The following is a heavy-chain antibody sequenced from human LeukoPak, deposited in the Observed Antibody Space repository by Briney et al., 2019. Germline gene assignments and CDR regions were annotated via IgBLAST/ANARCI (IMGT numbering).Heavy chain of an antibody. CDR3: ARDYATAFDI. CDR1: GGSISSYY. CDR2: TYYSGSA. V-gene: IGHV4-59*01. J-gene: IGHJ3*02. D-gene: IGHD4-17*01. Sequence: SETLSLTCAVSGGSISSYYWSWIRQPPGKGLEWIGYTYYSGSANYSPSLKSRVTMSVDTSKNQFSLRLSSVTAADTAVYYCARDYATAFDIWGQGTMVTVSS.